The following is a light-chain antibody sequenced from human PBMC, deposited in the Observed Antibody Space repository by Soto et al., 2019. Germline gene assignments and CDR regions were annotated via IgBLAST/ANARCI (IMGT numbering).Light chain of an antibody. V-gene: IGLV1-51*01. CDR1: SSNIENNF. J-gene: IGLJ1*01. Sequence: QSALTQPPSVSAAPGQKVTISCSGGSSNIENNFVSWYQKLPGTAPKLLIYVNNERPSGIPDRFSGSKSGTSATLGITGLQTGDEADYYCGTWDSRLSVYVFGTGTKLTVL. CDR3: GTWDSRLSVYV. CDR2: VNN.